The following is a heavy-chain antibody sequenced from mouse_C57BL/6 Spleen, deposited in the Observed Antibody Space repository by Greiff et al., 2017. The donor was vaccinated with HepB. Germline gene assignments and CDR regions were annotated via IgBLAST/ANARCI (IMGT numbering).Heavy chain of an antibody. CDR3: ARARTGRGAWFAY. J-gene: IGHJ3*01. Sequence: EVMLVESGGGLVKPGGSLKLSCAASGFTFSSYAMSWVRQTPEKRLEWVATISDGGSYTYYPDNVKGRFTISRDNAKNNLYLQMSHLKSEDTALYYCARARTGRGAWFAYWGQGTLVTVSA. D-gene: IGHD4-1*01. V-gene: IGHV5-4*03. CDR2: ISDGGSYT. CDR1: GFTFSSYA.